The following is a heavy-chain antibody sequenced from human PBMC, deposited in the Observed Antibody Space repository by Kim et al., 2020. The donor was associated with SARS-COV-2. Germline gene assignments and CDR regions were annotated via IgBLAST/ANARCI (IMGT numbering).Heavy chain of an antibody. CDR1: GGSISSGGYY. D-gene: IGHD6-13*01. Sequence: SETLSLTCTVSGGSISSGGYYWSWIRQHPGKGLEWIGYIYYSGSTYYNPSLKSRVTISVDTSKNQFSLKLSSVTAADTAVYYCARSIAAAGDPNENWGQGTLVTVSS. V-gene: IGHV4-31*03. CDR2: IYYSGST. CDR3: ARSIAAAGDPNEN. J-gene: IGHJ4*02.